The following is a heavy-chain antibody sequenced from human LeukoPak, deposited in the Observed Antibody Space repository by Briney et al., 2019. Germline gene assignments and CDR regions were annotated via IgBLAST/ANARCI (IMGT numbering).Heavy chain of an antibody. D-gene: IGHD6-19*01. CDR1: GYSFTSNG. CDR2: LYPGDSET. V-gene: IGHV5-51*01. Sequence: GESLKISCKSSGYSFTSNGIGWVRQMPGKGLEWMGILYPGDSETKYSPSFQGQVTISVDKSISTAYLQWSSLKASDTAMYYCARRLRAVAVYYFDYWGQGTLVTVSS. CDR3: ARRLRAVAVYYFDY. J-gene: IGHJ4*02.